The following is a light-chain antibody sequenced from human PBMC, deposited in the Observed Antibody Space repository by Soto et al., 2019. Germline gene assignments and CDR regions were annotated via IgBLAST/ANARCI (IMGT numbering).Light chain of an antibody. Sequence: QAVVTQEPSLSVSPGGTVTLTCGLSSGSVSTNYYPSWYQQTPGQSPRTLIYNTNTRSSGVPDRFSGSILGNKAALTITGAQADDESDYYCVLYMSIGISVFGGETKLTVL. CDR3: VLYMSIGISV. J-gene: IGLJ2*01. CDR1: SGSVSTNYY. V-gene: IGLV8-61*01. CDR2: NTN.